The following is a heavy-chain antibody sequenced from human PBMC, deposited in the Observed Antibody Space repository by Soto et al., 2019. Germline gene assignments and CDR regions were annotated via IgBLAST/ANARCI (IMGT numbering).Heavy chain of an antibody. D-gene: IGHD6-19*01. V-gene: IGHV3-21*01. J-gene: IGHJ4*02. CDR3: ARDLALAGNY. CDR2: ISSTSSYK. Sequence: PGGSLRLSCAASGFTFSSYAMNWVRQTQEKGLEWVSYISSTSSYKHYSDSVKGRLPISRDNANNSLFLQMNSLRAEDTATYYCARDLALAGNYWGQGVLVTVSS. CDR1: GFTFSSYA.